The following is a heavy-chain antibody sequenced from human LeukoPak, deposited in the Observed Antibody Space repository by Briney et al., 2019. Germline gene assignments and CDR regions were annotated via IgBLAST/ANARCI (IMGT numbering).Heavy chain of an antibody. CDR1: GGSISSNNW. J-gene: IGHJ4*02. CDR3: ARDRGGYTYSHDY. V-gene: IGHV4-4*02. CDR2: IYHDGST. Sequence: SETLSLTCAVSGGSISSNNWWIWVRQSPEKGLEWIGEIYHDGSTNYNPSLKSRVTISMDKSTNQLSLKLNFVTAADTAVYYCARDRGGYTYSHDYWGQGTLVTVSS. D-gene: IGHD5-18*01.